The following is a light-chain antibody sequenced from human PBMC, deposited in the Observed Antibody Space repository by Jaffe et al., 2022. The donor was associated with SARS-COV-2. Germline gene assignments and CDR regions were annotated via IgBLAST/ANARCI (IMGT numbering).Light chain of an antibody. CDR2: DVS. Sequence: QSVLTQPPSASGSPGQSVTISCTGTSSDVGGYDYVSWYQQHPGKAPKLMLYDVSKRPSGVPDRFSASKSGNTASLTVSGLQAEDEADYYCSSFAGSNNFVVFGGGTKLTVL. CDR3: SSFAGSNNFVV. CDR1: SSDVGGYDY. V-gene: IGLV2-8*01. J-gene: IGLJ2*01.